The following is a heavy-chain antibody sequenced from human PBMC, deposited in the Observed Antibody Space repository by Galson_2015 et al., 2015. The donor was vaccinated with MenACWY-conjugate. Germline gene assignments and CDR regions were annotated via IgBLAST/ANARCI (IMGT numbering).Heavy chain of an antibody. V-gene: IGHV3-23*01. D-gene: IGHD4-11*01. CDR1: GFTFRSYA. CDR2: ISDNGDRT. CDR3: AKEKPTTTALDI. J-gene: IGHJ3*02. Sequence: SLRLSCAASGFTFRSYAMGWVRQAPGKGLEWVSIISDNGDRTYYTDPVKGRFTISRDNSENTLYLQMNSLRVEDTAVYYCAKEKPTTTALDIWGQGTMVTVSS.